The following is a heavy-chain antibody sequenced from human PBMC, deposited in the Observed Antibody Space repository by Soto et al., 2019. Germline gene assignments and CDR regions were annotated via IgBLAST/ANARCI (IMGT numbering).Heavy chain of an antibody. CDR3: ARQLELLPYYYYGMDV. CDR1: GYSCTSYW. D-gene: IGHD1-7*01. Sequence: ESVKISGKGSGYSCTSYWISWVRQIPGKGLEWMGRIDPSDSYTNYSPSFQGHVTISADKSISTAYLQWSSLKASDTAMYYCARQLELLPYYYYGMDVWGQGTTVTVSS. V-gene: IGHV5-10-1*01. CDR2: IDPSDSYT. J-gene: IGHJ6*02.